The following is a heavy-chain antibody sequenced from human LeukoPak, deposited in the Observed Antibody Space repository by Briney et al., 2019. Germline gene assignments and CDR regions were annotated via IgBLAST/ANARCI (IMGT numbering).Heavy chain of an antibody. D-gene: IGHD1-26*01. CDR3: AKVLVPWELIDAFDI. V-gene: IGHV3-7*03. Sequence: PGGSLRLSCAASGFTFSSYWMSWIRQAPGKGLEWVANIKQDGSESYYVDSVKGRFTFSRDNAKNSLYLQMNSLRAEDMALYYCAKVLVPWELIDAFDIWGQGTMVTVSS. CDR1: GFTFSSYW. J-gene: IGHJ3*02. CDR2: IKQDGSES.